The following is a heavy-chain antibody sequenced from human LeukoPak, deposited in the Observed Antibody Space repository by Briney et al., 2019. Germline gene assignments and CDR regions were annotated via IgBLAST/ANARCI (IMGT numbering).Heavy chain of an antibody. V-gene: IGHV3-48*01. J-gene: IGHJ4*02. CDR3: VRQFAS. CDR2: VSGSSSTV. Sequence: GGSLGLSCAASGFTFSDHIMNWVRQLPGKRLEWVAYVSGSSSTVYYADSAKGRFTISRDNGKSSLYLQMNSLRVEDTALYYCVRQFASWGQGTLVTVSS. CDR1: GFTFSDHI.